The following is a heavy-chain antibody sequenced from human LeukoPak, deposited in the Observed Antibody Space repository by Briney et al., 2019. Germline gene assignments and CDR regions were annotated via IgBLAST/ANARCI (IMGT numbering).Heavy chain of an antibody. CDR3: ARQQQPPLIYYYYYGMDV. V-gene: IGHV4-39*01. CDR2: IYYSGST. D-gene: IGHD6-13*01. CDR1: GGSISSSSYY. J-gene: IGHJ6*02. Sequence: PSETLSLTCTVSGGSISSSSYYWGWIRPPPGKGLEWIGSIYYSGSTYYNPSLKSRVTISVDTSKNQFSLKLSSVTAADTAVYYCARQQQPPLIYYYYYGMDVWGQGTTVTVSS.